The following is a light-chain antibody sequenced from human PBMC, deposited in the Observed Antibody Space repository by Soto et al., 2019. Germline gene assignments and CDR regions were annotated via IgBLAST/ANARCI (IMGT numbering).Light chain of an antibody. CDR3: QQSHIWPPIT. CDR1: QSVGGH. CDR2: DAS. Sequence: EIVMTQSPATLSVSPGERATVSCRASQSVGGHLAWYQQRPGQAPRLLIHDASTRAIGIPARFSGSGSGTDFTLTISSLETEDSAIYYCQQSHIWPPITFGQGTRLKIK. V-gene: IGKV3D-15*01. J-gene: IGKJ5*01.